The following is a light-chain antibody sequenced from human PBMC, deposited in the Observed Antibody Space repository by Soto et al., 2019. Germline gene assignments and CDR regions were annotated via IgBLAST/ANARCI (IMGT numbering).Light chain of an antibody. V-gene: IGLV2-8*01. J-gene: IGLJ1*01. Sequence: SGLTQPPSASGSPGRSVTISCTGTSSDVGGYKYVSWYQQYPGKAPKLMIYAVNKRPSGVPDRFSGSKSGNTASLTVSGLQAEDEADYYCSSYAGSNNYVFGTGTKVTVL. CDR1: SSDVGGYKY. CDR2: AVN. CDR3: SSYAGSNNYV.